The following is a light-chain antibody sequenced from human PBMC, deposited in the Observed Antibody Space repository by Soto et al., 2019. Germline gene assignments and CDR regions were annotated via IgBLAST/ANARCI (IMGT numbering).Light chain of an antibody. CDR1: QSVSSY. Sequence: EIVLTQSPAPLSLSPGERAPLSCRASQSVSSYLAWYQQKPGQAPRLLIYDASNRATGIPARFSGSGSGTDFTLTISSLEPEDFAVYYCQQRSNWPPDTFGGGTKVEIK. J-gene: IGKJ4*01. CDR3: QQRSNWPPDT. V-gene: IGKV3-11*01. CDR2: DAS.